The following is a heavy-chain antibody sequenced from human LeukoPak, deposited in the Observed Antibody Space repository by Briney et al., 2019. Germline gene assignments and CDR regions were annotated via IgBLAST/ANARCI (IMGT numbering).Heavy chain of an antibody. Sequence: SETLSLTCAVSGDSISTTNYYWGWIRQPAGKGLEWIGIIYYSGITHYNPSLKSRVTILVDTSKNQFSLKLSSATAADTAVYYCARVNRGYDAFDIWGQGTMVTVSS. CDR2: IYYSGIT. J-gene: IGHJ3*02. CDR3: ARVNRGYDAFDI. CDR1: GDSISTTNYY. V-gene: IGHV4-39*07. D-gene: IGHD5-18*01.